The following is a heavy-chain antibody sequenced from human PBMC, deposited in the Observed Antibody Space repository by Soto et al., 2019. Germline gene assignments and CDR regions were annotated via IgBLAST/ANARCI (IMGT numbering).Heavy chain of an antibody. J-gene: IGHJ6*02. CDR3: ARGPYCSSTSCYPLGIFVNYYGMDV. D-gene: IGHD2-2*01. Sequence: WASVKVSCKASGYTFTSYDINWVRQATGQGLDGMGCMNPNSGNTGDAQKFQGRVTMTRNTSISTAYMELSSLRSEDTAVYYCARGPYCSSTSCYPLGIFVNYYGMDVWGQGTTVTVSS. CDR1: GYTFTSYD. CDR2: MNPNSGNT. V-gene: IGHV1-8*01.